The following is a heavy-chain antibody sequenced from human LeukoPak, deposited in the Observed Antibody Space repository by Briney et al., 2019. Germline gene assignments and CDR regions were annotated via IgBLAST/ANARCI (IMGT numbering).Heavy chain of an antibody. V-gene: IGHV1-69*13. CDR2: IIPIFGTA. Sequence: GASVKVSCKASGYTFTSYGISWVRQAPGQGLEWMGGIIPIFGTANYAQKFQGRVTITADESTSTAYMELSSLRSEDTAVYYCARGPGDYYDSSGYYYFDYWGQGTLVTVSS. J-gene: IGHJ4*02. CDR3: ARGPGDYYDSSGYYYFDY. D-gene: IGHD3-22*01. CDR1: GYTFTSYG.